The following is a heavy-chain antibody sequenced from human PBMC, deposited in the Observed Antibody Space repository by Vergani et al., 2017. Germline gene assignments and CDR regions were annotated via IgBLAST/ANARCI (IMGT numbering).Heavy chain of an antibody. CDR3: ARSYYDSTVKDY. CDR1: GGTFSSYT. D-gene: IGHD3-22*01. V-gene: IGHV1-69*02. J-gene: IGHJ4*02. CDR2: IIPILGIA. Sequence: QVQLVQSGAEVKKPGSSVKVSCKASGGTFSSYTISWVRQAPGQGLEWMGRIIPILGIANYAQKFLGRVTITADKSTSTAYMELSSLRSEDTAVYYCARSYYDSTVKDYWGQGTLVTVSS.